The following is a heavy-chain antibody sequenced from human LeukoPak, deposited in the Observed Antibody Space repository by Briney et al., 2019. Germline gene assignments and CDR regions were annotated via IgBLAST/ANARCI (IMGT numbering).Heavy chain of an antibody. CDR2: INPNSGGT. Sequence: ASVKVSCKASGYTFTGYYMHWVRQAPGQGLERMGWINPNSGGTNYAQKFQGRVTMTRDTSISTAYMELSRLRSDDTAVYYCGLTVTYSYGMDVWGQGTTVTVSS. J-gene: IGHJ6*02. D-gene: IGHD4-17*01. CDR1: GYTFTGYY. V-gene: IGHV1-2*02. CDR3: GLTVTYSYGMDV.